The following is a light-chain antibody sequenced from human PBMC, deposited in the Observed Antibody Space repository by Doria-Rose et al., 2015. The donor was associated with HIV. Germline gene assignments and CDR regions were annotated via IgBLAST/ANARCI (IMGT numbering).Light chain of an antibody. Sequence: TQSPGTLSLPPGERATLSCRASQSFSSTYLAWYQQNPGQAPSLLIYDGSTRATGIPDRFSASGSGTDFTLTINRLEPEDFALYYCHQYGTSWTFGQGTKVEI. J-gene: IGKJ1*01. CDR3: HQYGTSWT. CDR2: DGS. V-gene: IGKV3-20*01. CDR1: QSFSSTY.